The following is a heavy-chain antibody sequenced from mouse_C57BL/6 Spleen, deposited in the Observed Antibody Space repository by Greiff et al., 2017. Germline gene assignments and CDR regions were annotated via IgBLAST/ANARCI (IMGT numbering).Heavy chain of an antibody. CDR1: GFTFTDYY. CDR2: IRNKANGYTT. Sequence: EVKLVESGGGLVQPGGSLSLSCAASGFTFTDYYMSWVRQPPGKALEWLGFIRNKANGYTTESSASVKGRFTISRDNSQSILYLQMNALRAEDSATYYCARYDYYGSSYGFAYWGQGTLVTVSA. V-gene: IGHV7-3*01. D-gene: IGHD1-1*01. J-gene: IGHJ3*01. CDR3: ARYDYYGSSYGFAY.